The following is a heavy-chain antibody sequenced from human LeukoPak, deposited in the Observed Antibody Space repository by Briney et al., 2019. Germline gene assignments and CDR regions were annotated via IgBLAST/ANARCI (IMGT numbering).Heavy chain of an antibody. CDR2: IWYDGSNK. D-gene: IGHD3-10*01. J-gene: IGHJ6*04. Sequence: AGGSLRLSCAASGFTFSSYGMHWVRQAPGKGLEWVAVIWYDGSNKYYADSVKGRFTISRDNSKNTLYLQMNSLRAEDTAVYYCARVGGYYGSGVHYYGMDVWGKGTTVTVSS. CDR3: ARVGGYYGSGVHYYGMDV. CDR1: GFTFSSYG. V-gene: IGHV3-33*01.